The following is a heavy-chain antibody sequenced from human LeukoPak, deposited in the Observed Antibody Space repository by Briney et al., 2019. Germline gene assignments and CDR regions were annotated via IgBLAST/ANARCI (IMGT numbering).Heavy chain of an antibody. CDR3: ARDGGEWFGELLWY. V-gene: IGHV3-30*03. Sequence: PGGSLRLSCAASGFTFSSYGMHWVRKAPGKGLEWVAVISYDGSNKYYADSVKGRFTISRDNSKNTLYLQMNSLRSEDTAVYYCARDGGEWFGELLWYWGQGTLVTVSS. CDR2: ISYDGSNK. CDR1: GFTFSSYG. D-gene: IGHD3-10*01. J-gene: IGHJ4*02.